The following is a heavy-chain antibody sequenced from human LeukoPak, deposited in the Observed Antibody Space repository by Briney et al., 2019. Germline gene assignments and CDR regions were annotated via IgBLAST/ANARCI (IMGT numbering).Heavy chain of an antibody. V-gene: IGHV3-30*01. CDR2: LAYDETFR. CDR3: AREADGFDI. CDR1: GFTFSRYT. Sequence: GGSLRLSCSASGFTFSRYTMHWVRQAPGKGLEWVALLAYDETFRFYADSVKGRFTISRDTAKTTLDLQMNSLTTEDTALYYCAREADGFDIWGQGTMVTVSS. J-gene: IGHJ3*02.